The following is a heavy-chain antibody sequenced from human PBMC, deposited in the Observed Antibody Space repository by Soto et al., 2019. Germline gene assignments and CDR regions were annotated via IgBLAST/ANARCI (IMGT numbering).Heavy chain of an antibody. D-gene: IGHD5-12*01. CDR2: IYYSGST. V-gene: IGHV4-59*01. CDR3: ARGDSGYNSDFDY. J-gene: IGHJ4*02. Sequence: SETLSLTCTVSGGSISRYYWSWIRQPPGKGLEWIGYIYYSGSTNYNPSLKSRVTISVDTSKNQFSLKLSSVTAADTAVYYCARGDSGYNSDFDYWGQGTLVTVSS. CDR1: GGSISRYY.